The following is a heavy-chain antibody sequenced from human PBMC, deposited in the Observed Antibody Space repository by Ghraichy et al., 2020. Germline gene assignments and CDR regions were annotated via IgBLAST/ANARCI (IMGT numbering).Heavy chain of an antibody. CDR3: ARGNDYSNYHQGGYYYMDV. V-gene: IGHV1-3*01. CDR1: GYTFTSYS. J-gene: IGHJ6*03. D-gene: IGHD4-11*01. Sequence: ASVKVSCKASGYTFTSYSMHWVRQAPGQRLEWMGWIKAGNGNTKYSQEFQGRVTITRDTAASTAYMELSSLRSEDTAVYYCARGNDYSNYHQGGYYYMDVWGKGTTVTVSS. CDR2: IKAGNGNT.